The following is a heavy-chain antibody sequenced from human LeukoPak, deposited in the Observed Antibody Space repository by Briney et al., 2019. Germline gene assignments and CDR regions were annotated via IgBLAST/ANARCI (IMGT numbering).Heavy chain of an antibody. CDR3: ARGYSSGWYPGYYFDY. Sequence: SETLSLTCTVSGGSISSYYWSWIRQPAGKGLEWIGRIYTSGSTNYNPSLKSRVTMSVDKSKNQFSLKLSSVTAADTAVYYCARGYSSGWYPGYYFDYWGQGTLVTVSS. V-gene: IGHV4-4*07. CDR1: GGSISSYY. D-gene: IGHD6-19*01. CDR2: IYTSGST. J-gene: IGHJ4*02.